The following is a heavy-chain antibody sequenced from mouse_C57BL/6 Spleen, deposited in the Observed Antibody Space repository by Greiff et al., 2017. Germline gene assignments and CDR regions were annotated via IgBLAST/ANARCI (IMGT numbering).Heavy chain of an antibody. CDR2: ISSGGSYT. J-gene: IGHJ4*01. V-gene: IGHV5-6*01. CDR1: GFTFSSYG. Sequence: EVKLMESGGDLVKPGGSLKLSCAASGFTFSSYGMSWVRQTPDKRLEWVATISSGGSYTYYPDSVKGRFTISRDKAKNTLYLQMSSLKSGDTAMYYCASLMDYWGQGTSVTVSS. CDR3: ASLMDY.